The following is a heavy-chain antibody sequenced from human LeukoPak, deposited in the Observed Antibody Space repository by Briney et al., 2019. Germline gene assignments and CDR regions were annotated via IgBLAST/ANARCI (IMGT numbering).Heavy chain of an antibody. D-gene: IGHD5-24*01. CDR3: ARGGGERHYYYYYGVDV. Sequence: GASVKVSCKASGYTFTSYAMHWVRQAPGQRLEWMGWINAGNGNTKYSQKFQGRVTMTRNTSISTAYMELSSLRSEDTAVYYCARGGGERHYYYYYGVDVWGQGTTVTVSS. CDR2: INAGNGNT. CDR1: GYTFTSYA. V-gene: IGHV1-3*01. J-gene: IGHJ6*02.